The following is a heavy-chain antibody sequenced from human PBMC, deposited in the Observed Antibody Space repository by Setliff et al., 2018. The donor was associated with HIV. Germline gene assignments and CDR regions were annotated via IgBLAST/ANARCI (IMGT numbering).Heavy chain of an antibody. J-gene: IGHJ3*01. CDR2: VYYSGST. Sequence: PSETLSLTCTVSGESLSNHYWSWLRQSPKNGLEWIGYVYYSGSTNYKPSFKSRVSISVDTSRNQFSLNLTSLTPADTAMYYCARSYYDFWDGLPRSFDVWGQGTMVTVSS. CDR3: ARSYYDFWDGLPRSFDV. CDR1: GESLSNHY. D-gene: IGHD3-3*01. V-gene: IGHV4-59*11.